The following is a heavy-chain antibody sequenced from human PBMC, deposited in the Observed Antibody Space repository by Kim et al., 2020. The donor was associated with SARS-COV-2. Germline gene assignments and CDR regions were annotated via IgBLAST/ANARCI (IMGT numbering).Heavy chain of an antibody. D-gene: IGHD3-9*01. J-gene: IGHJ4*02. V-gene: IGHV3-23*01. CDR3: AKVQTYYDILTGYYRGFFFDY. Sequence: FTISRDNSKNTLYLQMNSLRAEDTAVYYCAKVQTYYDILTGYYRGFFFDYWGQGTLVTVSS.